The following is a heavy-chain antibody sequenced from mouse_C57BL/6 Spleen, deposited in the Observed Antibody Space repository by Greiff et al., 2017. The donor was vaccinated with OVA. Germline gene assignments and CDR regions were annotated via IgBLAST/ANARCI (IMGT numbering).Heavy chain of an antibody. V-gene: IGHV1-55*01. J-gene: IGHJ4*01. Sequence: QVQLQQPGAELVKPGASVKMSCKASGYTFTSYWITWVKQRPGQGLEWIGDIYPGSGSTNYNEKFKSKATLTVDTSSSTAYMQLSSLPSEDSAVYVCARPTGGLYYAMDYWGQGTPVTVSA. D-gene: IGHD4-1*02. CDR1: GYTFTSYW. CDR2: IYPGSGST. CDR3: ARPTGGLYYAMDY.